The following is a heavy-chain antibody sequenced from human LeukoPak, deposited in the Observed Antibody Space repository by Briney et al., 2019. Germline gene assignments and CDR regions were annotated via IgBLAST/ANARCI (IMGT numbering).Heavy chain of an antibody. Sequence: GGSLRLSCAASGFTFSSYSMNWVRQAPGKGLEWVSYISSSGSYKSYADSVKGRFTISRDNAKNSLSLQLNGLGVEDTAVYYCTRELSYWGQGTLVTVSS. CDR1: GFTFSSYS. CDR3: TRELSY. J-gene: IGHJ4*02. CDR2: ISSSGSYK. V-gene: IGHV3-21*06.